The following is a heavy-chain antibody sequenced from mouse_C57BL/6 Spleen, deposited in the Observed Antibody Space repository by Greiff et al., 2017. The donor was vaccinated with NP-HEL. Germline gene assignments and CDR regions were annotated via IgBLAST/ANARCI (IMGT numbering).Heavy chain of an antibody. CDR3: ARGGDWDPFAY. J-gene: IGHJ3*01. CDR1: GYSFTDYN. D-gene: IGHD4-1*01. Sequence: VQLKQSGPELVKPGASVKISCKASGYSFTDYNMNWVKQSNGKSLEWIGVINPNYGTTSYNQKFKGKATLTVDKSSSTAYMQLNSLTSEDTAVYYSARGGDWDPFAYWGKGTLVTVSA. V-gene: IGHV1-39*01. CDR2: INPNYGTT.